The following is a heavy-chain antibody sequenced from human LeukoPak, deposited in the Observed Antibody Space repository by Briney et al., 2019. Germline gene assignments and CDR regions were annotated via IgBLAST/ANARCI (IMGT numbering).Heavy chain of an antibody. D-gene: IGHD6-13*01. CDR3: ATAPRRIAAAGNYFDY. Sequence: PSETLSLTCAVYGGSFSGYYWSWIRQPPGKGLEWIGEINHSGSTNYNPSPKSRVTISVDTSKNQFSLKLSSVTAADTAVYYCATAPRRIAAAGNYFDYWGQGTLVTVSS. V-gene: IGHV4-34*01. CDR2: INHSGST. CDR1: GGSFSGYY. J-gene: IGHJ4*02.